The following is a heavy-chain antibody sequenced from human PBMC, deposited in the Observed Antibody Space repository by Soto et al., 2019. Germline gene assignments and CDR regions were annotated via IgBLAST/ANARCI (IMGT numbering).Heavy chain of an antibody. J-gene: IGHJ4*02. CDR3: ARGAERFDY. CDR1: GFTFSSYA. V-gene: IGHV3-64*01. CDR2: IVSSGGST. Sequence: EVQLVESGGGLVQPGGSLRLSCAASGFTFSSYAMHWVRQAPGKGLEYVSAIVSSGGSTYYANSVKGRFTISRDNSKNTLYLQMGSLRAEDMAVHYCARGAERFDYWGQGTLVTVSS.